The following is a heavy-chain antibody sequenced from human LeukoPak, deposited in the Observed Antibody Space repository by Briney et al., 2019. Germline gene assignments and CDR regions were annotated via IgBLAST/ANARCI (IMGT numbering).Heavy chain of an antibody. V-gene: IGHV3-23*01. CDR1: GFTFSIYE. CDR3: AKRVPYSSSSVYFDY. J-gene: IGHJ4*02. CDR2: ISDDGRST. D-gene: IGHD6-6*01. Sequence: GGSLRLSCAASGFTFSIYEMNWVRQAPGKGLEWVSAISDDGRSTYYADSVKGRFTISRDNSKNTLYLQMNSLRFEDTALYFCAKRVPYSSSSVYFDYWGQGTLVTVSS.